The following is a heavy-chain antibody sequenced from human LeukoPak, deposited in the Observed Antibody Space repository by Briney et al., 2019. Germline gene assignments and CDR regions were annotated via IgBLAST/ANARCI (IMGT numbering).Heavy chain of an antibody. CDR1: GYTFTGYY. D-gene: IGHD6-13*01. V-gene: IGHV1-2*02. Sequence: ASVKVSCKASGYTFTGYYMHWVRQAPGQGLEWMGWINPNSGGTNYAQKFQGRVTMTRDTSISTAYMELSRLRSDDTAVYYCARSIAAAGTEMYYFDYWGQGTLVTVSS. CDR3: ARSIAAAGTEMYYFDY. CDR2: INPNSGGT. J-gene: IGHJ4*02.